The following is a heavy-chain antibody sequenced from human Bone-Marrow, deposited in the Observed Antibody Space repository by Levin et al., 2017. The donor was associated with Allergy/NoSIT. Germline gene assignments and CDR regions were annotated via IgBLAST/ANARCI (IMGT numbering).Heavy chain of an antibody. CDR3: ASPTHVVVVPSAIFDSYYGIDV. Sequence: GESLKISCAASGFTFSSYAMSWVRQAPGKGLEWVSAITGSGDNSYYTDSVRGRFTISRDNSKNTLYLQMDSLRADDTGIYYCASPTHVVVVPSAIFDSYYGIDVWGQGTTVIVSS. D-gene: IGHD2-2*01. CDR1: GFTFSSYA. V-gene: IGHV3-23*01. J-gene: IGHJ6*02. CDR2: ITGSGDNS.